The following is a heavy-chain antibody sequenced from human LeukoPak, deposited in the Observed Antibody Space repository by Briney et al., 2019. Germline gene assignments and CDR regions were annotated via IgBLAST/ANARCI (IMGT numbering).Heavy chain of an antibody. CDR2: INPNSGGT. D-gene: IGHD6-19*01. V-gene: IGHV1-2*06. CDR3: ARTRESSSGWYPYYYYYYMDV. J-gene: IGHJ6*03. Sequence: ASVKVSCKASGYTFTGYYMHWVRQAPGQGLEWMGRINPNSGGTNYAQKFQGRVTMTRDTSISTAYMELSRLRSDDTAVHYCARTRESSSGWYPYYYYYYMDVWGKGTTVTVSS. CDR1: GYTFTGYY.